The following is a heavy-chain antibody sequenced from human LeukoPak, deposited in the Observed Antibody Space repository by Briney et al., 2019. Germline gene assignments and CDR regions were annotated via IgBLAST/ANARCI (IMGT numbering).Heavy chain of an antibody. Sequence: PGGSLRLSCAASGFTFSSYAMSWVRQAPGKGLEWVSAISGSGGSTYYADSVKGRFTISRDNSKNTLYLQMNSLRAEDTAVYYCAKDVYYDSSGYYFEYFQHWGQGTLVTVSS. D-gene: IGHD3-22*01. CDR2: ISGSGGST. CDR1: GFTFSSYA. J-gene: IGHJ1*01. V-gene: IGHV3-23*01. CDR3: AKDVYYDSSGYYFEYFQH.